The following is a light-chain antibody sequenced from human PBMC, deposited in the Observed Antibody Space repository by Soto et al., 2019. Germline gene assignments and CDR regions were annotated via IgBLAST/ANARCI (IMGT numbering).Light chain of an antibody. CDR1: QSVLYSPNNKNY. V-gene: IGKV4-1*01. CDR2: WAS. Sequence: DIVMTQSPESLAVSLGERATINCKSSQSVLYSPNNKNYLAWYQQKPGQPPKLLIYWASTRESGVPERFSGSGSVTDFTLTISSLQAEDVAVYYCQQYYSSPWTFGQGTKVDIK. J-gene: IGKJ1*01. CDR3: QQYYSSPWT.